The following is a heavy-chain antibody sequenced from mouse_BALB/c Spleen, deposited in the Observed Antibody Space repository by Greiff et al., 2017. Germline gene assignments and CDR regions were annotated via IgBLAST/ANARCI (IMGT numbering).Heavy chain of an antibody. D-gene: IGHD2-3*01. Sequence: EVQVVESGGGLVKPGGSLKLSCAASGFTFSDYYMYWVRQTPEKRLEWVATISDGGSYTYYPDSVKGRFTISRDNAKNNLYLQMSSLKSEDTAMYYCARGDGLDYWGQGTTLTVSS. V-gene: IGHV5-4*02. CDR1: GFTFSDYY. CDR2: ISDGGSYT. CDR3: ARGDGLDY. J-gene: IGHJ2*01.